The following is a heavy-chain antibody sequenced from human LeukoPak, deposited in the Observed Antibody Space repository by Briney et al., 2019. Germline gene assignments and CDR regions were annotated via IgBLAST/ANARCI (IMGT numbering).Heavy chain of an antibody. D-gene: IGHD4-11*01. CDR3: ARLYSTSWYYFDY. CDR1: GGSISSYY. J-gene: IGHJ4*02. CDR2: IYDSGST. V-gene: IGHV4-59*08. Sequence: PSETLSLTCTVSGGSISSYYWSWIRQPPGKGLEWIGYIYDSGSTNYNPSLKSRVTIAVDTSRNQFSLKLTSVTAADTAMYYCARLYSTSWYYFDYWGQGTLVTVSS.